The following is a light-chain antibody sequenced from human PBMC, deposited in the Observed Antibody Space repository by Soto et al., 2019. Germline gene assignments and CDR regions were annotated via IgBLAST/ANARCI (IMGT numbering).Light chain of an antibody. CDR2: DVG. J-gene: IGLJ1*01. V-gene: IGLV2-14*01. Sequence: QSVLTQPASASGSPGQSIAISCTGTSSDVGGYNYVSWYQQVPGKAPKLMIYDVGNRPAGVSNRFSGTKSGNTASLTISGLQAEDEAEYYCSSYTTSSTYVFGTGTKVTVL. CDR1: SSDVGGYNY. CDR3: SSYTTSSTYV.